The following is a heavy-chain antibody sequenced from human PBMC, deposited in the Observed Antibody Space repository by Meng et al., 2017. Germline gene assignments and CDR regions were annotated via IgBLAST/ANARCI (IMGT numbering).Heavy chain of an antibody. CDR3: ASGWSMFQT. CDR1: GDIVSSDSAA. CDR2: TYYRSKWYN. V-gene: IGHV6-1*01. J-gene: IGHJ4*02. Sequence: QLQQSGPGLMKPSQTLSLTCSISGDIVSSDSAAWNWIRQSPSRGLEWLGRTYYRSKWYNDFAVSVKSRIITNPDTSKNHFSLQLNSVTPEDTAVYYCASGWSMFQTWGQGTLVTSPQ. D-gene: IGHD3-10*02.